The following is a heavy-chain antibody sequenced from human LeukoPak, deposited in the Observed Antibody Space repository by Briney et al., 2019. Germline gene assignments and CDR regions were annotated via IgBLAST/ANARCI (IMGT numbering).Heavy chain of an antibody. J-gene: IGHJ4*02. CDR3: ARYYDRSGYWSTPHFDY. CDR2: IYYSGST. Sequence: SETLSLTCTVSGGSISNSNYYWGWIRQPPEKGLEWIGSIYYSGSTFYRASLKSRVTISVDTSKNQFSLKLSSVTAADTAVYYCARYYDRSGYWSTPHFDYWGQGTLVTVSS. CDR1: GGSISNSNYY. D-gene: IGHD3-22*01. V-gene: IGHV4-39*07.